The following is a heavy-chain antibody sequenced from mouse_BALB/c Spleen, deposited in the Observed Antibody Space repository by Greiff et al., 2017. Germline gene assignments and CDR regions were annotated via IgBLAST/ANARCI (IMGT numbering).Heavy chain of an antibody. Sequence: VQLQQSAAELARPGASVKMSCKASGYTFTSYTMHWVKQRPGQGLEWIGYINPSSGYTEYNQKFKDKTTLTADKSSSTAYMQLSSLTSEDSAVYYCARNYGYDAMDYWGQGTSVTVSS. J-gene: IGHJ4*01. CDR1: GYTFTSYT. D-gene: IGHD1-2*01. CDR2: INPSSGYT. CDR3: ARNYGYDAMDY. V-gene: IGHV1-4*02.